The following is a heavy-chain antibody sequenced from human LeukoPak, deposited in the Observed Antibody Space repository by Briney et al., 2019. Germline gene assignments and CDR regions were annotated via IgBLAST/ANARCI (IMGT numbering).Heavy chain of an antibody. Sequence: SETLSLTCTVSGGSISSSSYYWGWIRQPPGKGLEWIGSIYYSGSTYYNPSLKSRVTISVDTSKNQFSLKLSSVTAADTAVYYCARVGDYYDSSGYWDYFDYWGQGTLVTVSS. CDR2: IYYSGST. V-gene: IGHV4-39*07. D-gene: IGHD3-22*01. J-gene: IGHJ4*02. CDR1: GGSISSSSYY. CDR3: ARVGDYYDSSGYWDYFDY.